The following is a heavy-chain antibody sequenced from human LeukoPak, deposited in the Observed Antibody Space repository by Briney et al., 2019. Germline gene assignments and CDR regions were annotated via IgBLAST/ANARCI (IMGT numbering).Heavy chain of an antibody. CDR2: IYYSEST. J-gene: IGHJ4*02. Sequence: SETLSLTCTVSGGSISPYYWRWVRQPPGKGLEWVGYIYYSESTNYSPSLKSLVNISLDTYKNQFSLKLSSVTAADTAIYYCARTRGYGINTARAFDYWGQGTLVTVSS. CDR3: ARTRGYGINTARAFDY. D-gene: IGHD6-25*01. CDR1: GGSISPYY. V-gene: IGHV4-59*01.